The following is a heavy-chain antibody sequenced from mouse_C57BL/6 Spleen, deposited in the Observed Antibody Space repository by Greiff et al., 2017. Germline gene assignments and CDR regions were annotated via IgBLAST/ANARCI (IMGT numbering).Heavy chain of an antibody. CDR1: GYTFTDYY. Sequence: EVQLQQSGPVLVKPGASVKMSCKASGYTFTDYYMNWVKQSHGKSLEWIGVINPSNGGTSYNQKFKGKATLTVDKSSSTAYMELNSLTSEDSAVYYCARSPHYSNYVGYAMDYWGQGTSVTVSS. J-gene: IGHJ4*01. V-gene: IGHV1-19*01. CDR2: INPSNGGT. D-gene: IGHD2-5*01. CDR3: ARSPHYSNYVGYAMDY.